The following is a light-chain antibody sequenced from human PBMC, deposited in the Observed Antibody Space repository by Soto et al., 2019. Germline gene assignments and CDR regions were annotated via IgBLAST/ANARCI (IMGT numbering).Light chain of an antibody. CDR1: QSVSSN. CDR2: GAS. Sequence: ETVMTQSPATLSVSPGERATLSCRASQSVSSNLAWYQQKPGQAPRLLIYGASTRATGIPARFSGSGSGTEFTLTISSLQSEDFAVYYCQQYNDWPPLTFGGGTRWIS. CDR3: QQYNDWPPLT. V-gene: IGKV3-15*01. J-gene: IGKJ4*01.